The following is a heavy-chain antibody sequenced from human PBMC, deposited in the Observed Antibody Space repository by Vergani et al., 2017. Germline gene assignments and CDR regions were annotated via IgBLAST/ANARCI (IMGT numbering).Heavy chain of an antibody. CDR2: FDPEHGEV. V-gene: IGHV1-24*01. J-gene: IGHJ4*02. Sequence: QVQLVQSGSEVRKPGASVKVSCQVSGYSLTELTIHWVRQAPGKGLEWMGGFDPEHGEVTFAHHIQGRVTMTEDRSTDTAYMELSSLRPEDTALYYCAIVXDYYDSSGYYLDYWGQGTLVTVSS. D-gene: IGHD3-22*01. CDR3: AIVXDYYDSSGYYLDY. CDR1: GYSLTELT.